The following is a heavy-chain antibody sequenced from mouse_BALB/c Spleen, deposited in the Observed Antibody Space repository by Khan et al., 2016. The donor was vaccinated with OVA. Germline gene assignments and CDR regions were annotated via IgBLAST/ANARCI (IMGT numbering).Heavy chain of an antibody. CDR3: TRWSYWFAY. J-gene: IGHJ3*01. Sequence: LQQPGSELVRPGASVKLSRKASGYTFTSYWMHWVKQRPGQGLEWIGDIYPGSGCTNYDEKFKSKATLTVDTSSSTAYMQLSSLTSEDSAVYYCTRWSYWFAYWGQGTLVTVSA. CDR2: IYPGSGCT. V-gene: IGHV1S22*01. D-gene: IGHD2-12*01. CDR1: GYTFTSYW.